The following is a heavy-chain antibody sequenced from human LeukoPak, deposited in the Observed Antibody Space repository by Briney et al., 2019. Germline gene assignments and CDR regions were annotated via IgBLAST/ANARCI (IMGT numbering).Heavy chain of an antibody. CDR2: IYSGGST. J-gene: IGHJ3*02. CDR1: GFTVSSNY. CDR3: ARALSREHAFDI. D-gene: IGHD1-26*01. Sequence: PGGSLRLSCAASGFTVSSNYMSWVRQAPGKGLEWVSVIYSGGSTYYADSVKGRFTISRDSSKDTLYLQMNSLRVEDTAVYYCARALSREHAFDIWGQGTMVTVSS. V-gene: IGHV3-53*01.